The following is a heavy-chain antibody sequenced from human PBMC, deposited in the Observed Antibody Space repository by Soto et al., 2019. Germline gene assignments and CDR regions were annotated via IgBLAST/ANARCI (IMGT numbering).Heavy chain of an antibody. D-gene: IGHD3-3*01. CDR3: AKDLGEGSYYDFWRGFDY. CDR2: ISYDGSNK. V-gene: IGHV3-30*18. CDR1: GFTFSSYG. J-gene: IGHJ4*02. Sequence: QVQLVESGGGVVQPGRSLRLSCAASGFTFSSYGMHWVRQAPGKGLEWVAVISYDGSNKYYADSVKGRFTISRDNSKNKPXLQMNSLRAEDTAVYYCAKDLGEGSYYDFWRGFDYWGQGTLVTVSS.